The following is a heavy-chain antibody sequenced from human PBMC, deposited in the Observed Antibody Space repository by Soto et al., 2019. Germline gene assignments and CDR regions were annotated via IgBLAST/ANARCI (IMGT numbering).Heavy chain of an antibody. V-gene: IGHV3-33*01. Sequence: QVQLVESGGGVVQPGGSLRLSCVASGFTFSNYGMHWVRQTPGKGLEWVAMTWYDGINKYYADSVKDRFTISRDNSKNTLYLQMNSLSDEDSAVYYCATELNDMEAFDIWGQGTMVTVAS. D-gene: IGHD1-1*01. CDR2: TWYDGINK. CDR1: GFTFSNYG. CDR3: ATELNDMEAFDI. J-gene: IGHJ3*02.